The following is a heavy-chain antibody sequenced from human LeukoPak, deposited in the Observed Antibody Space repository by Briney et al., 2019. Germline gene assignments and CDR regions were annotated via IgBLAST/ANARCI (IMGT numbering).Heavy chain of an antibody. CDR3: ARGYGNSGYNYFDY. D-gene: IGHD2/OR15-2a*01. J-gene: IGHJ4*02. V-gene: IGHV3-33*01. CDR1: GFTFSSYG. CDR2: VWFDGSKK. Sequence: PGRSLRLSCAASGFTFSSYGMPWVRQAPGKGLEWVAGVWFDGSKKSYADSVKGRFTISRDSSKNTLSLQMNSLRSEDTAVYYCARGYGNSGYNYFDYWGQGTLLTVSS.